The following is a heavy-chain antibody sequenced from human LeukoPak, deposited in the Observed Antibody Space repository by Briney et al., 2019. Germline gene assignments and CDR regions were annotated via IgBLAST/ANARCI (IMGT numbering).Heavy chain of an antibody. Sequence: SETLSLTCTVSGGSISSYYWSWIRQPAGKGLEWIGRIYTSGSTNYNPPLKSRVTMSVDTSKNQFSLKLSSVTAADTAVYYCARDRLPVAAAGNRFFNWFDPWGQGTLVTVSS. CDR1: GGSISSYY. CDR3: ARDRLPVAAAGNRFFNWFDP. CDR2: IYTSGST. V-gene: IGHV4-4*07. J-gene: IGHJ5*02. D-gene: IGHD6-13*01.